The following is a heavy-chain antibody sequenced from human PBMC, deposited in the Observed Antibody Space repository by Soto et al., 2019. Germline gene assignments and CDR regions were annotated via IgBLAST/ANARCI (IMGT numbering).Heavy chain of an antibody. CDR3: VRQRTIVPTPALFAS. CDR2: VYYMGRS. CDR1: GGSVTNSGYG. Sequence: ADTLSLTLTVSGGSVTNSGYGGGGIRQSPGRGLEWTGRVYYMGRSYAKSSVNSRVTISVDTSKNHFSRDLNSVTASQTGVYVCVRQRTIVPTPALFASWGQGALAPAPQ. J-gene: IGHJ5*02. V-gene: IGHV4-39*01. D-gene: IGHD2-2*01.